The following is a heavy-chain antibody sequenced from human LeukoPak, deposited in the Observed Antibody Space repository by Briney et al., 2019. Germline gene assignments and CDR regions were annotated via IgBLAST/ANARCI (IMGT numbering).Heavy chain of an antibody. CDR3: ARESVAGTSYYYYYYYMDV. D-gene: IGHD6-19*01. V-gene: IGHV1-18*01. J-gene: IGHJ6*03. CDR2: ISAYNGNT. CDR1: GYTFTSYA. Sequence: EASVKVSCKASGYTFTSYAMNWVRQAPGQGLEWMGWISAYNGNTNYAQKLQGRVTMTTDTSTSTAYMELRSLRSDDTAVYYCARESVAGTSYYYYYYYMDVWGKGTTVTVSS.